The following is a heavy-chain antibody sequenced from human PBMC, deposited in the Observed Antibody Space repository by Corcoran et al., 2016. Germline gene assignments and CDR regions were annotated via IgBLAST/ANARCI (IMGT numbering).Heavy chain of an antibody. Sequence: QVHLVVSGGGVVQPGRSLRLSCAASGFTFRSYGMHWVRQAPVKGLEWVAVISYDGSNKYYADSVKGRFTISRDNSKNTLYLQMNSLRAEDTGVYYCAKSVRAVVYVARISGYLDYWGQGTLVTVSS. CDR3: AKSVRAVVYVARISGYLDY. J-gene: IGHJ4*02. D-gene: IGHD5-12*01. CDR2: ISYDGSNK. CDR1: GFTFRSYG. V-gene: IGHV3-30*18.